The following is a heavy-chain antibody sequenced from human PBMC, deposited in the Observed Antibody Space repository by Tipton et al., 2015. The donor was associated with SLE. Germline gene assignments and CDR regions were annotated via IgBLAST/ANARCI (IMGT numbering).Heavy chain of an antibody. CDR1: GGSISGQY. J-gene: IGHJ5*02. V-gene: IGHV4-59*11. Sequence: TLSLTCTVSGGSISGQYWSWIRQPPGKGLEYIGYIHSSGSSDYHPSLNSRVTISLDTSKNQFSLKLSSVTAADTAVYYCARSEAAAGVLNWFDPWGQGTLVTVSS. CDR3: ARSEAAAGVLNWFDP. CDR2: IHSSGSS. D-gene: IGHD3-10*01.